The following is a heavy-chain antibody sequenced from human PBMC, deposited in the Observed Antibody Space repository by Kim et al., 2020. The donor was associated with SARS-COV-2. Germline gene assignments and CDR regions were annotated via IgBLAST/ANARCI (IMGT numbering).Heavy chain of an antibody. V-gene: IGHV1-8*01. Sequence: ASVKVSCKASGYTFTSYDINWVRQATGQGLEWMGWMNPNSGNTGYAQKFQGRVTMTRNTSISTAYMELSSLRSEDTAVYYCARGDLLLWFGELIPLPEYYYYYYGMDVWGQGTTVTVSS. CDR2: MNPNSGNT. D-gene: IGHD3-10*01. CDR3: ARGDLLLWFGELIPLPEYYYYYYGMDV. CDR1: GYTFTSYD. J-gene: IGHJ6*02.